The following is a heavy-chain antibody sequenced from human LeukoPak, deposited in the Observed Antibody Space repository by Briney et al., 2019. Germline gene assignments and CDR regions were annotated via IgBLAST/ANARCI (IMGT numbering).Heavy chain of an antibody. J-gene: IGHJ6*03. Sequence: PGGSLRLSCAASGFTVSSNYMSWVRQAPGKGLEWVSVIYSGGSTYYADSVKGRFTISRDNSKNTLYLQMNSLRAEDTAVYYCAKGDCYDSIGRSYCHYYMDVWGKGTTVTVSS. CDR2: IYSGGST. CDR1: GFTVSSNY. CDR3: AKGDCYDSIGRSYCHYYMDV. D-gene: IGHD3-22*01. V-gene: IGHV3-53*01.